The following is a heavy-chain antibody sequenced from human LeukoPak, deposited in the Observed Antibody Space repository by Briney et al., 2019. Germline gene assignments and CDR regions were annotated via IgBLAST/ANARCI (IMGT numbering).Heavy chain of an antibody. V-gene: IGHV4-59*01. D-gene: IGHD6-6*01. Sequence: SETLSLACTVSGGSFSSYYWSWIRQPPGKGLEWIGYIYYSGSTNYNPSLKSRVTISVDTSKNQFSLKLSSVTAPLTAVYYCTINFPDSSSSRRFDYWGQGTLVTVSS. CDR3: TINFPDSSSSRRFDY. CDR2: IYYSGST. CDR1: GGSFSSYY. J-gene: IGHJ4*02.